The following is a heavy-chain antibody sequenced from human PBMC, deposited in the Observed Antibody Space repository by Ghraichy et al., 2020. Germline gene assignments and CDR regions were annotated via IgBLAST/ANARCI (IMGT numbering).Heavy chain of an antibody. CDR3: ARGRGTYDSTFGH. CDR1: GFTFSSYS. J-gene: IGHJ1*01. Sequence: GGSLRLSCAASGFTFSSYSMNWVRQAPGKGLEWVSSISSSSSYIYYADSVKGRFTISRDNAKNSLYLQMNSLRAEDTAVYYCARGRGTYDSTFGHWGQGTLVTVSS. V-gene: IGHV3-21*01. CDR2: ISSSSSYI. D-gene: IGHD3-22*01.